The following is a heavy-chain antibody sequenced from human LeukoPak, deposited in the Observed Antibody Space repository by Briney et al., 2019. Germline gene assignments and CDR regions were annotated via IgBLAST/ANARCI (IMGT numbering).Heavy chain of an antibody. Sequence: SQTLSLTCTVSGGSISSGDYYWSWIRQPPGKGLEWIGYIYYSGSTYYNPSLKSRVTISVDTSKNQFSLKLSSVTAADTAVYYCASARDYSNHWWFDPWGQGTLVTVSS. J-gene: IGHJ5*02. CDR1: GGSISSGDYY. V-gene: IGHV4-30-4*08. D-gene: IGHD4-11*01. CDR3: ASARDYSNHWWFDP. CDR2: IYYSGST.